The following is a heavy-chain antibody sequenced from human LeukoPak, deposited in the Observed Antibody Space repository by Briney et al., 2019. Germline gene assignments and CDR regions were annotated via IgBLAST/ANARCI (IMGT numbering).Heavy chain of an antibody. Sequence: PGGSLRLSCGASGFTFSSRTMNWVRQAPGKGREWVSTITNDGVATYYADSVRGRFTVSRDNSRNTLYLQMNSLRVEDTAVYYCASRGIGGVDWFDPWGQGTLVTVSS. CDR2: ITNDGVAT. CDR1: GFTFSSRT. V-gene: IGHV3-23*01. J-gene: IGHJ5*02. CDR3: ASRGIGGVDWFDP. D-gene: IGHD2-8*02.